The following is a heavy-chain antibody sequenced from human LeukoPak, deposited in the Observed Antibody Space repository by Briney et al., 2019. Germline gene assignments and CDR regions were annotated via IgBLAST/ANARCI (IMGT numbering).Heavy chain of an antibody. Sequence: SETLSLTCTVSGGSISSSSYYWGWIRQPPGKGLEWIGSIHYSGSTYYNPSLKSRVTISVDTSKNQFSLKLSSVTAADTAVYYCALTYYDFWSGLTGYGMDVWGQGTTVTVSS. CDR3: ALTYYDFWSGLTGYGMDV. V-gene: IGHV4-39*01. D-gene: IGHD3-3*01. CDR2: IHYSGST. CDR1: GGSISSSSYY. J-gene: IGHJ6*02.